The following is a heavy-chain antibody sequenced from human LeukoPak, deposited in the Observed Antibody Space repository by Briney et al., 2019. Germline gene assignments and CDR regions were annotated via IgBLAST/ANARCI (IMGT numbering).Heavy chain of an antibody. CDR1: GFTFDDYA. V-gene: IGHV3-9*01. Sequence: GGSLRLSCAASGFTFDDYAMHWVRQAPGKGLEWVSGISWNSGSINYADFVKGRFTISRDNAKNSLYLQMNSLRAEDTALYYCVKDISVAAAEGGDFDYWGQGTLVTVSS. CDR3: VKDISVAAAEGGDFDY. D-gene: IGHD6-13*01. CDR2: ISWNSGSI. J-gene: IGHJ4*02.